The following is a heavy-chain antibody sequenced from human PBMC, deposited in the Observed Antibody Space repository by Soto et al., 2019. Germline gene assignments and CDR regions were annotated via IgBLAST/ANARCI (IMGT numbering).Heavy chain of an antibody. V-gene: IGHV3-30-3*01. Sequence: GGSLRLSCAASGFTFSSYAMHWVRQAPGKGLEWVAVISYDGSNKYYADSVKGRFTISRDNSKNTLYLQMNSLKGEDTAVYYCARSSTRIVVVISSFDIWGKGRMVT. CDR1: GFTFSSYA. D-gene: IGHD3-22*01. CDR3: ARSSTRIVVVISSFDI. J-gene: IGHJ3*02. CDR2: ISYDGSNK.